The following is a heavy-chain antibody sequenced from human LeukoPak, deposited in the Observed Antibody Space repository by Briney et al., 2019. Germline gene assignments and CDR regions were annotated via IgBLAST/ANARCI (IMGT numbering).Heavy chain of an antibody. V-gene: IGHV4-38-2*02. CDR2: IFHSGST. J-gene: IGHJ5*02. Sequence: SETLSLTCTVSGYSISSDYYWAWVRQPPGKGLEWIGSIFHSGSTYYNPSLKSRVTISLDTSKNQFSLKMSSVTAEDTAVYYCARDDPTPPDPWGQGTLVTVSS. CDR1: GYSISSDYY. CDR3: ARDDPTPPDP.